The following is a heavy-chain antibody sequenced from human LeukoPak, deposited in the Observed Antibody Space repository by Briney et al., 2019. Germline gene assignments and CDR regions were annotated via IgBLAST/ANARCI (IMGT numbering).Heavy chain of an antibody. V-gene: IGHV1-18*01. J-gene: IGHJ4*02. Sequence: ASVKVSCKASGYTFTSYGISWVRQAPGQGLEWMGRISAYNGNTNYAQKLQGRVTMTTDTSTSTAYMELRSLRSDDTAVYYCARGRITIFGVVIIPLDYWGQGTLVTVSS. CDR2: ISAYNGNT. CDR3: ARGRITIFGVVIIPLDY. D-gene: IGHD3-3*01. CDR1: GYTFTSYG.